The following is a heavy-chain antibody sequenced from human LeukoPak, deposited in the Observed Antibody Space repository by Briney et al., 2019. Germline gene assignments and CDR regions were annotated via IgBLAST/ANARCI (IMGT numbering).Heavy chain of an antibody. D-gene: IGHD3-3*01. J-gene: IGHJ4*02. V-gene: IGHV4-59*08. CDR3: ARFLEGNLIDY. CDR2: IYYSGST. Sequence: SETLSLTCTVSGGSISSYYWSWIRQPPGKGLEWIGYIYYSGSTNYNPSLKSRVTISVDTSKNQFSLKLSSVTAADTAVYYCARFLEGNLIDYWGQGTLVTVSS. CDR1: GGSISSYY.